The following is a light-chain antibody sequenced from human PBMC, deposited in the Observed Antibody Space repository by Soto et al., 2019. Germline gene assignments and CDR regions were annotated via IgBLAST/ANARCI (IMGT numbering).Light chain of an antibody. CDR1: QTISSW. J-gene: IGKJ1*01. CDR2: DAS. CDR3: QPYNSFSGT. V-gene: IGKV1-5*01. Sequence: DIQMTQSPSNLSASVGDRGTITCRASQTISSWLAWYQQKPGKAPKLLIYDASSLESGVPSRFSGRGSGTQFTLTISSLQPDDFATYYCQPYNSFSGTFGPGTKVDIK.